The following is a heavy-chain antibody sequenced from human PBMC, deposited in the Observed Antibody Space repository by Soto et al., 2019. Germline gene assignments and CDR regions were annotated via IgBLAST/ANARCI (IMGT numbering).Heavy chain of an antibody. Sequence: SVKVSCKASGGTFSSYAISWVRQAPGQGXEWMGGIIPIFGTANYAQKFQGRVTITADESTSTAYMELSSLRSEDTAVYYCARDPERRTLGYCTNGVCYNYYYGMDVWGQGTTVTVSS. CDR2: IIPIFGTA. J-gene: IGHJ6*02. V-gene: IGHV1-69*13. CDR1: GGTFSSYA. CDR3: ARDPERRTLGYCTNGVCYNYYYGMDV. D-gene: IGHD2-8*01.